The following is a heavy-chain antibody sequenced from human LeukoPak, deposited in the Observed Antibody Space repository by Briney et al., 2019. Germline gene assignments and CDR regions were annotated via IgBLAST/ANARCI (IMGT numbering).Heavy chain of an antibody. D-gene: IGHD1-26*01. J-gene: IGHJ4*02. Sequence: GGSLRLSCAASGFTFRSYAMSWAREAPGKGLEWVAAISGGGGSTYYADSVKGRFTISRDNSKNTLYLQMNSLRAEDTAVYYCAKRGRFEWELRYWGQGTLVTVSS. CDR2: ISGGGGST. CDR1: GFTFRSYA. CDR3: AKRGRFEWELRY. V-gene: IGHV3-23*01.